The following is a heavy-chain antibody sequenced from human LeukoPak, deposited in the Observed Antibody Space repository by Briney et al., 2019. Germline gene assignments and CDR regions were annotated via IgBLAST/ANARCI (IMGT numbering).Heavy chain of an antibody. Sequence: PGGSLRPSCAASGFTFSSYAMSWVRQAPGKGLEWVAAISGSGGSTYYADSVKGRFTSSRDNFKNTLYLQMNSLRAEDTAVYYCAKEVIVGVSFDYWGQGTLVTVSS. J-gene: IGHJ4*02. CDR2: ISGSGGST. D-gene: IGHD1-26*01. CDR3: AKEVIVGVSFDY. V-gene: IGHV3-23*01. CDR1: GFTFSSYA.